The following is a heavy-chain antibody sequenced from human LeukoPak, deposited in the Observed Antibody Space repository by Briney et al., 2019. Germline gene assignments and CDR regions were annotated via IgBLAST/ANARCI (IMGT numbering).Heavy chain of an antibody. J-gene: IGHJ4*02. CDR3: AREHSSSGWGYFDY. Sequence: QPGGSLRLSCAASGFTFSSYEMNWVRQAPGKGLEWVSYITSRGSGSTIYYAGSVKGRFAVSRDDAKNSLYLQMNSLRVEDTAVYYCAREHSSSGWGYFDYWGQGALVAVSS. D-gene: IGHD6-25*01. V-gene: IGHV3-48*03. CDR1: GFTFSSYE. CDR2: ITSRGSGSTI.